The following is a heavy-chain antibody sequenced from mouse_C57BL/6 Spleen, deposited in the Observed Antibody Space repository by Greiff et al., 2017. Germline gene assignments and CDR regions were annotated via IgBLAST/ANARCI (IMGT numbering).Heavy chain of an antibody. CDR2: IYPSDSET. V-gene: IGHV1-61*01. CDR1: GYTFTSYW. CDR3: AREAGYYCDY. Sequence: QVQLQQPGAELVRPGSSVKLSCKASGYTFTSYWMDWVKQRPGQGLEWIGNIYPSDSETHYNQKFKDKATLTVDKSSSTAYMQLSSLTSEDSAVYYCAREAGYYCDYWGQGTTLTVSS. D-gene: IGHD3-2*02. J-gene: IGHJ2*01.